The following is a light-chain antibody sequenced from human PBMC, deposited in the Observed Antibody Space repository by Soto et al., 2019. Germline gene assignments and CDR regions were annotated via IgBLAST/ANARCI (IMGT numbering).Light chain of an antibody. CDR2: DVS. CDR3: SSYATSILEV. J-gene: IGLJ1*01. Sequence: QSALTQPASVSGSPGQSITISCTGTSSDVGGYNFVSWYQQHPGKAPKLMIYDVSNRPSGVSDRFSGSKSGNTASLTIFGLQAEDEADYYCSSYATSILEVFGTWTKLTVL. CDR1: SSDVGGYNF. V-gene: IGLV2-14*03.